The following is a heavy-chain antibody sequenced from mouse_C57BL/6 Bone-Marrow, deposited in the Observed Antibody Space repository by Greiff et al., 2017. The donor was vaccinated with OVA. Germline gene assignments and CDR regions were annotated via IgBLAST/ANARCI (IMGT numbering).Heavy chain of an antibody. Sequence: LVESGAELARPGASVKLSCKASGYTFTSYGISWVKQRTGQGLEWIGEIYPRSGNTYYNEKFKGKATLTADKSSSTAYMELRSLTSEDAAVYFCARCLYYYGSSYVEGYFDVWGTGTTVTVAS. CDR3: ARCLYYYGSSYVEGYFDV. V-gene: IGHV1-81*01. CDR1: GYTFTSYG. CDR2: IYPRSGNT. J-gene: IGHJ1*03. D-gene: IGHD1-1*01.